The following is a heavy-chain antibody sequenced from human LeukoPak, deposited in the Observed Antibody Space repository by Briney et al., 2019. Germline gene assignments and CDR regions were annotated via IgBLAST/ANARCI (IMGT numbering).Heavy chain of an antibody. CDR2: ISTSGSTI. CDR1: GFTFSSYE. D-gene: IGHD4-17*01. Sequence: GGSLRLSCAASGFTFSSYEMNWVRQAPGKGLEWISYISTSGSTIYYADSVKGRFTISRDNAKNSLYLQMNSLRAEDTAVYYCSKGYGDYEYWGQGTLVTVSP. CDR3: SKGYGDYEY. V-gene: IGHV3-48*03. J-gene: IGHJ4*02.